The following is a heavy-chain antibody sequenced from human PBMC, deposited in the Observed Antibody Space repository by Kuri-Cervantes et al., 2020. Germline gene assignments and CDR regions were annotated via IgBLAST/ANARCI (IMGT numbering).Heavy chain of an antibody. D-gene: IGHD6-19*01. V-gene: IGHV3-30*01. CDR1: GFTFSSYA. CDR3: AKAKYSSGWYYFDY. J-gene: IGHJ4*02. Sequence: GESLKISCAASGFTFSSYAMHWVRQAPGKGLEWVAVISYDGSNKYYADSVKGRFTISRDNAKNSLYLQMNSLRAEDTALYYCAKAKYSSGWYYFDYWGQGTLVTVSS. CDR2: ISYDGSNK.